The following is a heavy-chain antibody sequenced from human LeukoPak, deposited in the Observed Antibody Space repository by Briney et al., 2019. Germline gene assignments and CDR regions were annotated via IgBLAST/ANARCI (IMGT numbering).Heavy chain of an antibody. V-gene: IGHV3-30*02. J-gene: IGHJ4*02. CDR2: IRYDGSNK. CDR1: GFTFSSYG. Sequence: GGSLRLSCAASGFTFSSYGMHWVRHAPGKGLEWVAFIRYDGSNKYYADSVKGRFTISRDNSKNTLYLQMNSLRAEDTAVYYCAKEDSSGYYPTYFDYWGQGTLVTVSS. CDR3: AKEDSSGYYPTYFDY. D-gene: IGHD3-22*01.